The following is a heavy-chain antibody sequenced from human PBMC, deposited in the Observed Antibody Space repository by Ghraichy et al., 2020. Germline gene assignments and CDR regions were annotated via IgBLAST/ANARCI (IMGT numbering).Heavy chain of an antibody. J-gene: IGHJ5*02. CDR3: ARDCCASGSFPHWFDP. D-gene: IGHD3-10*01. CDR2: IHYSGGT. CDR1: GGSISSYY. V-gene: IGHV4-59*01. Sequence: GSLSLTCTVSGGSISSYYWSWIRKPPGKGLEWIGYIHYSGGTNYNPSLKSRVTISVDTSKNLFSLKVSSVTVADTAVYYCARDCCASGSFPHWFDPWGQGTLVTVSS.